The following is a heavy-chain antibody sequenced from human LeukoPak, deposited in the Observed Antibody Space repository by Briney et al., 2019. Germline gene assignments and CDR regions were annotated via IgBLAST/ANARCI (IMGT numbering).Heavy chain of an antibody. D-gene: IGHD3-10*01. V-gene: IGHV1-46*01. CDR2: IAPSSGTT. J-gene: IGHJ4*02. Sequence: ASVKVSCKASGYTFTSNYMHWVRQAPGQGLEWMGVIAPSSGTTSYAQKFQGRVTMTRDTSTSTLYMELSSLTSEDTAVYYCARASGSSAVPFDYWGQGILVTVSS. CDR1: GYTFTSNY. CDR3: ARASGSSAVPFDY.